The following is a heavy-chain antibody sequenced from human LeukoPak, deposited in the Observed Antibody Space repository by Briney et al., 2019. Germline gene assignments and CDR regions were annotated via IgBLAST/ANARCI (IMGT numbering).Heavy chain of an antibody. CDR2: ISSSGSTI. CDR1: GFTFSSYT. CDR3: ARDRYYGMDV. Sequence: GGSLRLSCAASGFTFSSYTMNWVRQAPGKGLEWVSYISSSGSTIYYVDSVKGRFTISRDNTKNSLYLQMNSLRAEDTAVYYCARDRYYGMDVWGQGTTVTVSS. J-gene: IGHJ6*02. V-gene: IGHV3-48*04.